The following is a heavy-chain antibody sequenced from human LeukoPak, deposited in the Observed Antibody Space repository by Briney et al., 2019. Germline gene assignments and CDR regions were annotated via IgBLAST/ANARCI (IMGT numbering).Heavy chain of an antibody. Sequence: SETLSLTCADYGGSFSGYYWSWIRQPPGKGLEWIGEINHSGSTNYNPSLKSRVTISVDTSKNQFSLKLSSVPAADTAVYYCARECPYYYDSSGYYGYYYYYMDVWGKGTTVTVSS. CDR2: INHSGST. CDR1: GGSFSGYY. CDR3: ARECPYYYDSSGYYGYYYYYMDV. V-gene: IGHV4-34*01. D-gene: IGHD3-22*01. J-gene: IGHJ6*03.